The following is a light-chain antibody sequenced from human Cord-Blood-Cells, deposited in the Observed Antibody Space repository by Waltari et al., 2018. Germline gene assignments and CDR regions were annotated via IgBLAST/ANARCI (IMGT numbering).Light chain of an antibody. CDR2: DVS. Sequence: QSALTHHASVSGSPGQSITISCTGTSSDVGGYNYVSWYQQHPGKAPKLMIYDVSNRPSGVSNRFSGSKSGNTASLTISGLQAEDEADYYCSSYTSSSNYVFGTGTKVTVL. V-gene: IGLV2-14*01. J-gene: IGLJ1*01. CDR1: SSDVGGYNY. CDR3: SSYTSSSNYV.